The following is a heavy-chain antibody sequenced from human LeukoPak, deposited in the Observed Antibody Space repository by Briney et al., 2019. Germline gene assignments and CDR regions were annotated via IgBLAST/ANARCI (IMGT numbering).Heavy chain of an antibody. V-gene: IGHV1-46*01. Sequence: ASVKVSCKASGYTFTSYGISWVRQAPGQGLEWMGIINPSGGSTSYAQKFQGRVTMTRDMSTSTVYMELSSLRSEDTAVYYCARDSPRDYFFDYWGQGTLVTVSS. J-gene: IGHJ4*02. CDR3: ARDSPRDYFFDY. CDR1: GYTFTSYG. D-gene: IGHD2/OR15-2a*01. CDR2: INPSGGST.